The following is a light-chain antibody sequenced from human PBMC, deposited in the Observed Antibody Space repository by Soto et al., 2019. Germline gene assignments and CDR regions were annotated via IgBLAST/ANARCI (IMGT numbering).Light chain of an antibody. Sequence: EIVLTQSPGTLSLSPGERATLYCRASQSVSSRLAWYQQKPGQAPRLIISGASSRATGIPDRFSGSGSGTDFTLTISRLEPEDVALYYCQQYVTSAITFGQGTRLEIK. J-gene: IGKJ5*01. CDR2: GAS. CDR3: QQYVTSAIT. V-gene: IGKV3-20*01. CDR1: QSVSSR.